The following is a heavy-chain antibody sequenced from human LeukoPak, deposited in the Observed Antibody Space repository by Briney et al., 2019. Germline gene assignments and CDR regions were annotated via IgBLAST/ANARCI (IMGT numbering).Heavy chain of an antibody. CDR2: IYYSGST. D-gene: IGHD6-19*01. CDR3: ARTTLSVALGEIVAVAGPANRGWYFDL. CDR1: GGSISSYY. J-gene: IGHJ2*01. Sequence: PSETLSLTCTVSGGSISSYYWSWIRQPPGKGLEWIGYIYYSGSTTYNPSLKSRVTISVDTSKNQFSLKLSSVTAADTAVYYCARTTLSVALGEIVAVAGPANRGWYFDLWGRGTLVTVSS. V-gene: IGHV4-59*01.